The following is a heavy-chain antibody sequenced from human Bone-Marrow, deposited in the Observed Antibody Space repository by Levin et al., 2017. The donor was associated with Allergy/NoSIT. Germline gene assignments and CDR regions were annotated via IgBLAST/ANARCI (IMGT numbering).Heavy chain of an antibody. CDR3: ARDSDYYGRDFDY. D-gene: IGHD2-21*02. V-gene: IGHV3-7*01. CDR2: INQGGSEK. Sequence: GGSLRLSCAASGFTFSTYWMTWVRQAPGKGLEWVANINQGGSEKYYVDSVKGRFTISRDNAENSLSLQMNSLRAEDTAVYYCARDSDYYGRDFDYWGQGTLVTVSS. J-gene: IGHJ4*02. CDR1: GFTFSTYW.